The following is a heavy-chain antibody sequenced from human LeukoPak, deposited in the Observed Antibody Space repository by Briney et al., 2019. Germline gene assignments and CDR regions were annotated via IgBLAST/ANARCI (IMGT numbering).Heavy chain of an antibody. V-gene: IGHV4-4*07. D-gene: IGHD5-24*01. J-gene: IGHJ4*02. CDR3: ARELRRDVYNYFDC. CDR1: GFSISSDY. Sequence: PSETLSLTCTVSGFSISSDYWSWIRQSAGKGLEWVGRIYISGNTNYNPSLKSRVTMSVDTSNNHFSLNLSSVTAADTAVYYCARELRRDVYNYFDCWGQGTLVTVSS. CDR2: IYISGNT.